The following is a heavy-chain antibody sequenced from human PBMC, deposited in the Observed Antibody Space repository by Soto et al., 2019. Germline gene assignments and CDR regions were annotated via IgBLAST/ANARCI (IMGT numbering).Heavy chain of an antibody. CDR3: AKADVKGKLWSPGGYLDS. CDR1: GDSMTSGGYY. Sequence: PSDTLSLTCAVSGDSMTSGGYYWNWIRQHPGKGLEWIGYIFYSGNTYYNPSLKGRLTISVDTSKNQFSLKLTSVTAAGTAIYYCAKADVKGKLWSPGGYLDSWGQGTLVTVSS. D-gene: IGHD3-10*01. V-gene: IGHV4-31*11. CDR2: IFYSGNT. J-gene: IGHJ4*02.